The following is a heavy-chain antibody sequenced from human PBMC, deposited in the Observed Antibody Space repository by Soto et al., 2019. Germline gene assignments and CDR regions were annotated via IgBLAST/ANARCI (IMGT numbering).Heavy chain of an antibody. Sequence: ASVKVSCKASGYSFTSYSMHWVRQAPGQRLEWMGWINAANGKRKYSQNFQGRVTVTTDTSASTAYMALSGLRSEDTAVHYCGRYSADVFDIWGQGTMVTVSS. CDR3: GRYSADVFDI. D-gene: IGHD2-21*01. V-gene: IGHV1-3*01. CDR2: INAANGKR. CDR1: GYSFTSYS. J-gene: IGHJ3*02.